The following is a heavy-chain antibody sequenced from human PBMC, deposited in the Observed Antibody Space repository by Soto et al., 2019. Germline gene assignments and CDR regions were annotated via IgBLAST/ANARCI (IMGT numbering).Heavy chain of an antibody. J-gene: IGHJ4*02. CDR3: AKDGSSSWTPATFDY. D-gene: IGHD6-6*01. V-gene: IGHV3-23*01. CDR2: ISGSGGST. CDR1: EFTFISYA. Sequence: GGSLRLCCVASEFTFISYAMSWVRQAPGKGLEWVSTISGSGGSTYYADSVKGRFTISRDNSKNTLYLQINSLRAEDTAVYYCAKDGSSSWTPATFDYWGQGTLVTVSS.